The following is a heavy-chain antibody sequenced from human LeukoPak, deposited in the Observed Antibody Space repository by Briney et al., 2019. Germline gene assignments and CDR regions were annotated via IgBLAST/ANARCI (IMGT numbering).Heavy chain of an antibody. CDR2: ISAYNGNT. CDR1: GYTFTSNG. V-gene: IGHV1-18*01. CDR3: AWGSTVTIPRFDP. D-gene: IGHD4-17*01. J-gene: IGHJ5*02. Sequence: ASVKVSCKASGYTFTSNGISWVRQAPGQWLEWMGGISAYNGNTNYAQKLQGRVTMTTDTSTSTTYMELRSLRSDDTAVYYCAWGSTVTIPRFDPWGQGTLVTVSS.